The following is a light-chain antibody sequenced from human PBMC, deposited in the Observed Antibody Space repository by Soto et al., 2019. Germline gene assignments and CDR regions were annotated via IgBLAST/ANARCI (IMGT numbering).Light chain of an antibody. CDR1: SSNIGTKS. J-gene: IGLJ3*02. CDR3: AAWDDSLNGQV. Sequence: QSVLTQPPSASGTPGQRVTISCSGSSSNIGTKSVIWYQHLPGTAPKVLIYSNGDRPSGVPDRFSGSVSGTSASLAISGLQSEDEADYYCAAWDDSLNGQVFGGGTQLTVL. CDR2: SNG. V-gene: IGLV1-44*01.